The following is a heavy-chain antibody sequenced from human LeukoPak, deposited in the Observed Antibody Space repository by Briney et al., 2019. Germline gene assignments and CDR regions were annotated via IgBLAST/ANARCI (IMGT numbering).Heavy chain of an antibody. Sequence: SQTLSLTCAVSGGSISSGGYSWSWIWQPPGKGLEWIGYIYHSGSTYYNPSLKSRVTISVDRSKNQFSLKLSSVTAADTAVYYCARVPYYYDSSGYYYPRVLYFDYWGQGTLVTVSS. V-gene: IGHV4-30-2*01. J-gene: IGHJ4*02. CDR3: ARVPYYYDSSGYYYPRVLYFDY. CDR2: IYHSGST. CDR1: GGSISSGGYS. D-gene: IGHD3-22*01.